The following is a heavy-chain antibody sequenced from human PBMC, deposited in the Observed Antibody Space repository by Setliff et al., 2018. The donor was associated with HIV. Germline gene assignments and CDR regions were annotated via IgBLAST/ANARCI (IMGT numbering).Heavy chain of an antibody. V-gene: IGHV3-74*01. CDR1: GFTFSGYW. CDR3: ARSGPGAAYFDY. D-gene: IGHD3-3*01. Sequence: GGSLRLSCAASGFTFSGYWMHWVRQAPWKGLVWVSRINTEGSSTNYAASVKGRFTISRDNAKNTLYLQMSSPRVDDTAGYYCARSGPGAAYFDYWGQGTLVTVSA. J-gene: IGHJ4*02. CDR2: INTEGSST.